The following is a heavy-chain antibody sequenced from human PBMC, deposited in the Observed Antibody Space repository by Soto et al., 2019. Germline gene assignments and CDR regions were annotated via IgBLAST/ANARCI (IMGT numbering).Heavy chain of an antibody. J-gene: IGHJ4*02. Sequence: EVQLLESGGGLVQPGGSLRLSCAASGFTFSSYAMSWVRQAPGKGLEWVSAISGSGGSTYYADSVKGRFTISRDNSKNTLYLQMNSLRAEDTAVYYCAKDLRPISSWLYYFDYWGQGTLVTVSS. D-gene: IGHD6-13*01. CDR1: GFTFSSYA. CDR2: ISGSGGST. CDR3: AKDLRPISSWLYYFDY. V-gene: IGHV3-23*01.